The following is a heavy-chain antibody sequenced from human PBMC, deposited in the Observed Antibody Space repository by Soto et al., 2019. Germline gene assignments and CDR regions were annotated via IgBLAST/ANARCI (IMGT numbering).Heavy chain of an antibody. D-gene: IGHD1-26*01. V-gene: IGHV1-2*04. CDR2: INPNSGGT. CDR3: ARDGAVGATGYYYYGMDG. Sequence: ASVKVSCKASGYTFTGYYMHWVRQAPGQGLEWMGWINPNSGGTNYAQKFQGWVTMTRDTSISTAYMELSRLRSDDTAVYYCARDGAVGATGYYYYGMDGWGQGTSVTVSS. CDR1: GYTFTGYY. J-gene: IGHJ6*02.